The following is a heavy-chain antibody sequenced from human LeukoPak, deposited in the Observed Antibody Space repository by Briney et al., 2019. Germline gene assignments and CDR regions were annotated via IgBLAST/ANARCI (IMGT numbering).Heavy chain of an antibody. J-gene: IGHJ4*02. V-gene: IGHV3-30*04. CDR2: ISSDASIT. CDR1: GFTFNSYS. CDR3: AKGRYRSTVTTPIDY. D-gene: IGHD4-17*01. Sequence: PGGSLRLSCAASGFTFNSYSMHWVRQAPGKGLEWVAVISSDASITYYADSVKGRFTVSRDNSKDTLYLQMNSLRAEDTAVYYCAKGRYRSTVTTPIDYWGQGTLVTVSS.